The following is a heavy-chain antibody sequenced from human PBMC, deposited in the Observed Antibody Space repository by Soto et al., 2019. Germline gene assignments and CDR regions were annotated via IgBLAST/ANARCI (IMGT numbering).Heavy chain of an antibody. V-gene: IGHV3-23*01. CDR2: ITGSGDST. D-gene: IGHD6-13*01. CDR1: GFTFSSYA. CDR3: AKAAGFSSSWYPTLDY. J-gene: IGHJ4*02. Sequence: GGSLRLSCAASGFTFSSYAMGWVRQAPGKGLERVAGITGSGDSTNHADSVKGRFTISRDKFRNTLYLEMNSLRPDDTAVYFCAKAAGFSSSWYPTLDYWGQGVLVTVSS.